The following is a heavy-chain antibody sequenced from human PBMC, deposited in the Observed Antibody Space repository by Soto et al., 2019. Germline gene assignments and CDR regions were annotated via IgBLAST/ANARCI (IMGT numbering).Heavy chain of an antibody. J-gene: IGHJ6*02. CDR2: ILYDGSNK. V-gene: IGHV3-30*18. CDR1: GVTFSNYV. Sequence: PGGSLRLSCAASGVTFSNYVRHGCVQAPGKGLEWVALILYDGSNKYYADSVKGRFTISRDNSTNTLYLHVSSLTAEDTAVSYCAKSRDDYTIYFYYSMDVWGQGTTVTVSS. D-gene: IGHD4-4*01. CDR3: AKSRDDYTIYFYYSMDV.